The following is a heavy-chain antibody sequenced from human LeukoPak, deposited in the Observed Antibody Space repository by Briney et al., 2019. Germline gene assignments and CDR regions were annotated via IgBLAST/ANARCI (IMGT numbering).Heavy chain of an antibody. D-gene: IGHD3-3*01. CDR1: GYTLTELS. V-gene: IGHV1-46*01. J-gene: IGHJ6*03. Sequence: ASVKVSCKVSGYTLTELSMHWVRQAPGQGLEWMGIINPSGGSTSYAQKFQGRVTMTRDTSTSTVYMELSSLRSEDTAVYYCARYFWSGYSPYFPSYYCMDVWGKGTTVTVSS. CDR2: INPSGGST. CDR3: ARYFWSGYSPYFPSYYCMDV.